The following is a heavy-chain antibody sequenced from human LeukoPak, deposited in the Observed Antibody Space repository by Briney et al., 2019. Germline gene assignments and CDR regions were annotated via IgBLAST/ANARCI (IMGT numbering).Heavy chain of an antibody. V-gene: IGHV5-51*01. CDR1: GYSFTNYW. CDR2: IYPGGSDP. Sequence: GESLKISCKGSGYSFTNYWIAWVRQMPGKGLEWMGTIYPGGSDPRYSPSFQGQVTISADKAISTPFLQWSRLKASDTAMYYCARQDNDAVDIWGQGTMVTVSS. J-gene: IGHJ3*02. CDR3: ARQDNDAVDI.